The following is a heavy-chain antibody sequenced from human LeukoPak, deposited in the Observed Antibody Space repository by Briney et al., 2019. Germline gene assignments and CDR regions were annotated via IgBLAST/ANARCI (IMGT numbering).Heavy chain of an antibody. J-gene: IGHJ4*02. Sequence: GGSLRLSCAASGFTFSSYAMHWVRQAPGKGLEWVAVISYDGSNKYYADSVKGRFTISRDNSKNTLYLQMNSLRAEDTAVYYCAGDDYGDPQYYFDYWGQGTLVTVSS. D-gene: IGHD4-17*01. V-gene: IGHV3-30*04. CDR3: AGDDYGDPQYYFDY. CDR2: ISYDGSNK. CDR1: GFTFSSYA.